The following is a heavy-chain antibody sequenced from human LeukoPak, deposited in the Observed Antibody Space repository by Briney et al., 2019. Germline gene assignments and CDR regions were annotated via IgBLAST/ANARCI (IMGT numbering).Heavy chain of an antibody. D-gene: IGHD1-26*01. J-gene: IGHJ4*02. Sequence: SETLSLTCSVSGYSISSGYYWGWIRQPPGKGLEWIGSIYHSGSTHNHPSLKSRVTISVDTSKNQFSLKLSSATAADTAVYYSARAGGATTSFDYWGQGTLVTVSS. CDR2: IYHSGST. V-gene: IGHV4-38-2*02. CDR1: GYSISSGYY. CDR3: ARAGGATTSFDY.